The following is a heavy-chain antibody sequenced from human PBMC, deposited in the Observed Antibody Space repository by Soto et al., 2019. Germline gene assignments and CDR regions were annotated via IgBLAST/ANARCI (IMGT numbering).Heavy chain of an antibody. CDR1: GGSISSDY. CDR3: ARKIDTYYYYGLDV. Sequence: SETMSLTCTVSGGSISSDYWSWIRQPPGKGLEWIGYTSYSGYTNYSPSLKSRVTVSVDTSKNQFSLKLNSLTAADTAVYYCARKIDTYYYYGLDVWGQGTTVTVSS. V-gene: IGHV4-59*01. J-gene: IGHJ6*02. D-gene: IGHD5-18*01. CDR2: TSYSGYT.